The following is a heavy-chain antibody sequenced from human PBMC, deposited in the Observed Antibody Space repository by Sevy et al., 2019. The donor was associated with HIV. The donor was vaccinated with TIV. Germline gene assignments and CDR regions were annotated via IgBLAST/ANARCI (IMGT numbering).Heavy chain of an antibody. CDR1: GGTFSSYA. CDR3: ARDSPYVLRFLEVRRYYYYGMDV. CDR2: IIPIFGTA. V-gene: IGHV1-69*13. D-gene: IGHD3-3*01. J-gene: IGHJ6*02. Sequence: ASVKVSCKASGGTFSSYAISWVRQAPGQGLEWMGGIIPIFGTANYAQKFQGRVTITADESTSTAYMELSSLRSEDTAVYYRARDSPYVLRFLEVRRYYYYGMDVWGQGTTVTVSS.